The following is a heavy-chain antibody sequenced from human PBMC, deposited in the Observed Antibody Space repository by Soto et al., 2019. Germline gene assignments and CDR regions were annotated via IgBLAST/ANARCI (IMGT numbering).Heavy chain of an antibody. J-gene: IGHJ4*02. Sequence: PSETLSLTGTASGGSISGDTGSWIRQSPGKGLEWIGHIHYSGSTDYNPSLKSRVTISVDTSKSQFSLKLSSVTAADTAVYYCARELSGWYSDYWGQGTLVTVSS. CDR2: IHYSGST. CDR1: GGSISGDT. V-gene: IGHV4-59*01. D-gene: IGHD6-19*01. CDR3: ARELSGWYSDY.